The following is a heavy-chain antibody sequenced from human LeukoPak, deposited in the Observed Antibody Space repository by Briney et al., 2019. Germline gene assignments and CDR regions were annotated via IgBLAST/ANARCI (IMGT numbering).Heavy chain of an antibody. CDR3: ARLSEMFRGPEVIYYFDH. Sequence: GGSLRLSCAASGFTVSSNYMSWVRQAPGKGLEWVSVTYSNGRTYYADSVKGRFTISRDISKNTLYLQMNSLRAEDTAVYYCARLSEMFRGPEVIYYFDHWGQGTLVTVSS. CDR2: TYSNGRT. J-gene: IGHJ4*02. D-gene: IGHD3-10*01. CDR1: GFTVSSNY. V-gene: IGHV3-53*01.